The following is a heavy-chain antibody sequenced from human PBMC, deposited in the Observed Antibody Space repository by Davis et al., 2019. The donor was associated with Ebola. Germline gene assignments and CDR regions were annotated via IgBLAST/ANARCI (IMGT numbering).Heavy chain of an antibody. CDR2: ILPIFGTA. V-gene: IGHV1-69*13. CDR1: GGTFSSYA. J-gene: IGHJ4*02. Sequence: AASVTVSCKASGGTFSSYAISWVRQAPGQGLEWMGGILPIFGTANYAQKFQGRVTITADESTRTAYMELSSLRSEDTAVYYCATGGGLRYFDWLDYWGQGTLVTVSS. D-gene: IGHD3-9*01. CDR3: ATGGGLRYFDWLDY.